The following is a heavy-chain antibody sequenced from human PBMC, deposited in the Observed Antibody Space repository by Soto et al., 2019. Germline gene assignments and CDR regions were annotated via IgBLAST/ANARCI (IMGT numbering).Heavy chain of an antibody. CDR2: ISSNGGST. D-gene: IGHD3-3*01. CDR3: VHRAYAFWSGRNYYYHGMDV. J-gene: IGHJ6*02. Sequence: GGSLRLFCSASGFTFSSYAMHWVRQAPGKGLEYVSAISSNGGSTYYADSVKGRFTISRDNSKNTLYLQMSSLRAEDTAVYYCVHRAYAFWSGRNYYYHGMDVWGQETTLNVS. CDR1: GFTFSSYA. V-gene: IGHV3-64D*08.